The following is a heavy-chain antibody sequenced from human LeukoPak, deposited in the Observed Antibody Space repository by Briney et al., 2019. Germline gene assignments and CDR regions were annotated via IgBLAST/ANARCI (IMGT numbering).Heavy chain of an antibody. CDR1: GGSISSYY. J-gene: IGHJ6*03. CDR3: ATSLGADYGDLNYYYYMDV. V-gene: IGHV4-59*01. Sequence: SETLSLTRTVSGGSISSYYWSWIRQPPGKGLEWIGYIYYSGSTNYNPSLKSRVTISVDTSKNQFSLKLSSVTAADTAVYYCATSLGADYGDLNYYYYMDVWGKGTTVTVSS. D-gene: IGHD4-17*01. CDR2: IYYSGST.